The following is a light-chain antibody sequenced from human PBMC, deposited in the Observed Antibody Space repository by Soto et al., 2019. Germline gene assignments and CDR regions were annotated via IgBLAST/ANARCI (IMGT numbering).Light chain of an antibody. J-gene: IGKJ1*01. CDR1: QSVSNNY. CDR2: GAS. Sequence: EIMLTQSPGTLSLSHGERATLSCGASQSVSNNYLAWYQQKPGQAPRLLIYGASNRATGIPDRFSGSGSGTDFTLTISRLEPEDFAVYYCLQYGSSGTFGQGSMVDIK. CDR3: LQYGSSGT. V-gene: IGKV3-20*01.